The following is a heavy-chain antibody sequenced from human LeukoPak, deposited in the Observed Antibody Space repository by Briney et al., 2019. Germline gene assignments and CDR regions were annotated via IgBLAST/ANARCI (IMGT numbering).Heavy chain of an antibody. J-gene: IGHJ5*02. CDR1: GFTFSSYA. CDR3: AREGRYCSGGSCHDWFDP. D-gene: IGHD2-15*01. V-gene: IGHV3-30*04. CDR2: ISYDGSNK. Sequence: PGRSLRLSCAASGFTFSSYAMHWVRQAPGKGLEWVAVISYDGSNKYYADSVKGRFTISRDNSKNTLYLQMNSLRAEDTAVYYCAREGRYCSGGSCHDWFDPWGQGTLVTVSS.